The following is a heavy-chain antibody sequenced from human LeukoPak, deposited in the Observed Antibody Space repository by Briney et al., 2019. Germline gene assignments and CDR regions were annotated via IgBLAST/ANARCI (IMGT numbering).Heavy chain of an antibody. CDR2: IFSIFGEA. Sequence: SLKVSCAASGVTFSSYTISWVRQAPGQGLEWMGGIFSIFGEANYAQKFQGRVTITADESTSTAYMELSSLRAEDTAVYYCARVPVCSGGSCYSNWFDPWGQGTLATVSS. D-gene: IGHD2-15*01. CDR1: GVTFSSYT. V-gene: IGHV1-69*01. CDR3: ARVPVCSGGSCYSNWFDP. J-gene: IGHJ5*02.